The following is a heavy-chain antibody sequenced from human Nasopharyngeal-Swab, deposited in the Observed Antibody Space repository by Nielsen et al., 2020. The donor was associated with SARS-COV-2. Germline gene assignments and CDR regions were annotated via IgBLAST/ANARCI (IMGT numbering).Heavy chain of an antibody. CDR3: ARGRIYYDSSGYRRNWFDP. J-gene: IGHJ5*02. V-gene: IGHV4-34*01. CDR2: INHSGST. D-gene: IGHD3-22*01. Sequence: WIRQPPGKGLEWIGYINHSGSTNYNPSLKSRVTISVDTSKNQFSLKLSSVTAADTAVYYCARGRIYYDSSGYRRNWFDPWGQGTLVTVSS.